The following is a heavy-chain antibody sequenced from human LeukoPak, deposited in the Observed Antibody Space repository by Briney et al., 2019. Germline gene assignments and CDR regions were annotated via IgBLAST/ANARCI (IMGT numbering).Heavy chain of an antibody. Sequence: PGGSLRLSCAASGFTFSSYGMHWVRQAPGKGLEWVAAIWYDGSNKYYADSVKGRFTISRDNSKNTLYLQMNSLRAEDTAVYYCARDLTGDGEYYYYGMDVWGQGTTVTVSS. J-gene: IGHJ6*02. CDR3: ARDLTGDGEYYYYGMDV. D-gene: IGHD1-14*01. CDR1: GFTFSSYG. V-gene: IGHV3-33*01. CDR2: IWYDGSNK.